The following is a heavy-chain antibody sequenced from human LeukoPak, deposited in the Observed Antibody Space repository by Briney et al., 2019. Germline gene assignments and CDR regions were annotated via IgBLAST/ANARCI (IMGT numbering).Heavy chain of an antibody. D-gene: IGHD3-16*01. Sequence: PSETLSLTCTVSGGSISSSSYYWGWIRQPPGKGLEWIGSIYYSGSTYYNPSLKSRVTISVDTSKNQFSLKLSSVTAADTAVYYCAREEPPYDYADYWGQGTLVTVSS. CDR2: IYYSGST. J-gene: IGHJ4*02. V-gene: IGHV4-39*07. CDR1: GGSISSSSYY. CDR3: AREEPPYDYADY.